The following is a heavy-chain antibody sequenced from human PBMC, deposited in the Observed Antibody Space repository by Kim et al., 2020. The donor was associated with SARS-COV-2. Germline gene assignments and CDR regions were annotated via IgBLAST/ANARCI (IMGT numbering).Heavy chain of an antibody. J-gene: IGHJ4*02. CDR2: IYYSGST. CDR1: GGSISSYY. D-gene: IGHD6-6*01. V-gene: IGHV4-59*01. Sequence: SETLSLTCTVSGGSISSYYWSWIRQPPGKGLEWIGYIYYSGSTNYNPSLKSRVTISLDTSKNQFSLKLSSVTAADTAVYYCASVWAARRGIAFDYWGQGTLVTVSS. CDR3: ASVWAARRGIAFDY.